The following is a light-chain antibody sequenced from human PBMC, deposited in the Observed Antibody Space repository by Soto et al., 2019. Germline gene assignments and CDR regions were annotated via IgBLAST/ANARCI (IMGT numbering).Light chain of an antibody. CDR1: TSDVGGYNY. CDR3: TSYTSSSSLVV. V-gene: IGLV2-14*01. Sequence: QSALTQPASVSGSPGQSITISCTGTTSDVGGYNYVSWYQQHAGKAPKLMMYEVSNRPSGVSNRFSGSKSGNTASLTISGLQAEDEADYYCTSYTSSSSLVVFGGGTKLTVL. J-gene: IGLJ2*01. CDR2: EVS.